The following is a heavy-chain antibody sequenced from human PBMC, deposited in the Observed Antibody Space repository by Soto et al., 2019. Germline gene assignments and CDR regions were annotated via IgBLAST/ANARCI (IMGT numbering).Heavy chain of an antibody. J-gene: IGHJ4*02. CDR1: GFTVSSNY. V-gene: IGHV3-66*01. CDR3: ARDVRGYSGYDFTCY. CDR2: IYSGGST. Sequence: PGGSLRLSCAASGFTVSSNYMSWVRQAPGKGLEWVSVIYSGGSTYYADSVKGRFTISRDNSKNTLYLQMNSLRAEDTAVYYCARDVRGYSGYDFTCYWGQGTLVTVS. D-gene: IGHD5-12*01.